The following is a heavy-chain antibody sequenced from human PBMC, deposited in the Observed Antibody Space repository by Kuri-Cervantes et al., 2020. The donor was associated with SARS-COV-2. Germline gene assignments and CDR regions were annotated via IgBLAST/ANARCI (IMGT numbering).Heavy chain of an antibody. CDR2: INHSGST. J-gene: IGHJ4*02. CDR1: GGSFSGYY. CDR3: ARGPKRSSTSCPPDY. V-gene: IGHV4-34*01. Sequence: SQTLSLTCAVYGGSFSGYYWSWIRQPPGKGLEWIGEINHSGSTNYNPSLKSRVTMSVDTSNNQFSLKLSSVTAADTAVYYCARGPKRSSTSCPPDYWGQGTLVTVSS. D-gene: IGHD2-2*01.